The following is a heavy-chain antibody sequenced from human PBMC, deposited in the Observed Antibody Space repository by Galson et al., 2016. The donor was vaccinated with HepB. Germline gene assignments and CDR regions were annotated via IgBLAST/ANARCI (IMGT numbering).Heavy chain of an antibody. CDR3: ARGRGGDV. D-gene: IGHD3-16*01. CDR1: GFTFSSYA. Sequence: SLRLSCAASGFTFSSYAMSWVRQSPGKGLEWVSVISGSGASTYYADSVKGRFTISRDNSKNTLYLQVNSLRVEDTAIYYCARGRGGDVWGQGTTVTVSS. J-gene: IGHJ6*02. V-gene: IGHV3-23*01. CDR2: ISGSGAST.